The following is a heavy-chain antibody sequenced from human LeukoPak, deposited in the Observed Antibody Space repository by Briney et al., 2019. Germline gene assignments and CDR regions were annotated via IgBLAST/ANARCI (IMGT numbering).Heavy chain of an antibody. D-gene: IGHD3-10*01. CDR3: ARPCGSGSYCPVDY. V-gene: IGHV4-34*01. CDR2: IYYNGNT. Sequence: SETLSLTCAVYGGSFSGYYWSWIRQPPGKGLEWIGNIYYNGNTYYNPSLKSRVTISVDTSKNQFSLKLRSVTAADTAVYYCARPCGSGSYCPVDYWGQGTLVTVSS. J-gene: IGHJ4*02. CDR1: GGSFSGYY.